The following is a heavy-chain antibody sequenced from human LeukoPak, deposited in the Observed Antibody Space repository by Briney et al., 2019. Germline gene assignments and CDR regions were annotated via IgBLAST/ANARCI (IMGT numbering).Heavy chain of an antibody. D-gene: IGHD6-6*01. V-gene: IGHV4-39*07. J-gene: IGHJ4*02. CDR2: VYYTGST. CDR3: ASRVSAGAFDY. CDR1: GDSISGSSYY. Sequence: SETLSLTCTVSGDSISGSSYYWAWIRQPPGKGLEWIGSVYYTGSTYYMSSLKSRVTISVDTSKNQFSLKLSSVTAADTAVYYCASRVSAGAFDYWGQGTLVTVSS.